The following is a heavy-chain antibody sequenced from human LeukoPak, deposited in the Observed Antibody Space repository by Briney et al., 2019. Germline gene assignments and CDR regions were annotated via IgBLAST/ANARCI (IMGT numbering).Heavy chain of an antibody. CDR1: GGSISSYY. V-gene: IGHV4-59*12. CDR2: IYYSGST. J-gene: IGHJ5*02. D-gene: IGHD3-22*01. CDR3: APPPYYYEANGYSVA. Sequence: SETLSLTCTVSGGSISSYYWSWIRQPPGKGLEWIGYIYYSGSTNYNPSLKSRVTISVDPPKNQFSLNLSSVTAADTAVYYCAPPPYYYEANGYSVAWGQGTLVTVSS.